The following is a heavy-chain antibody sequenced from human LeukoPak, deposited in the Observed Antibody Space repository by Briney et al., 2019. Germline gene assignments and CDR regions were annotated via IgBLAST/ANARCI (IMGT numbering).Heavy chain of an antibody. CDR1: GGSISTYY. Sequence: SETLYLTCTVSGGSISTYYWNWIRQPPGKGLEWIGYIYYSGATNYNPSLKSRVTISVDTSKNQFSLKLSSVTAADTAVYYCARGVYIAAAQYGFWGQGTLVTVSS. J-gene: IGHJ4*02. V-gene: IGHV4-59*01. D-gene: IGHD6-13*01. CDR2: IYYSGAT. CDR3: ARGVYIAAAQYGF.